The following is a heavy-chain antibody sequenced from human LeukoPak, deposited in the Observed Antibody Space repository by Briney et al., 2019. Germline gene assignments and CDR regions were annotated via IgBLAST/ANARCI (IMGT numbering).Heavy chain of an antibody. Sequence: GGSLRLSCAASGFTFSSYSMNWVRQAPGKGLEWVSSISSSSSYIYYADSVKGRFTISRDNAKNSLYLQMDSLRAEDTAVYYCARIADTAMVDNWFDPWGQGTLVTVSS. D-gene: IGHD5-18*01. CDR3: ARIADTAMVDNWFDP. J-gene: IGHJ5*02. CDR1: GFTFSSYS. V-gene: IGHV3-21*01. CDR2: ISSSSSYI.